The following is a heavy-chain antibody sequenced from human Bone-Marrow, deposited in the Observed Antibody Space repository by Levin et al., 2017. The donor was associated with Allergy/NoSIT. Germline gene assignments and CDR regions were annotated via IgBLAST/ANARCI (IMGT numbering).Heavy chain of an antibody. V-gene: IGHV4-30-4*01. Sequence: LRLSCSVSGGSISSDYYWSWIRQPPGKGLEWIGYIYHSGSTYYNLSLTSRLTISLDTSKNQFSLKLTSVTAADTAVYYCARATVTILSLDSWGQGTLVTVSS. CDR3: ARATVTILSLDS. D-gene: IGHD4-17*01. CDR2: IYHSGST. CDR1: GGSISSDYY. J-gene: IGHJ5*01.